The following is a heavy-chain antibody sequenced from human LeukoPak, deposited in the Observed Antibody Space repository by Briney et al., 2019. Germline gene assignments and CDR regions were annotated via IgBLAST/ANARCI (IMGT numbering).Heavy chain of an antibody. V-gene: IGHV4-34*01. D-gene: IGHD1-26*01. CDR2: INHSGST. CDR3: ANGGGSLNWFDP. Sequence: SETLSLTCAVYGGSFSGYYWSWIRQPPGKGLEWIGEINHSGSTNYNPSLKSRVTISVDTSKNQFSLKLSSVTAADTAVYYCANGGGSLNWFDPWGQGTLVTVSS. J-gene: IGHJ5*02. CDR1: GGSFSGYY.